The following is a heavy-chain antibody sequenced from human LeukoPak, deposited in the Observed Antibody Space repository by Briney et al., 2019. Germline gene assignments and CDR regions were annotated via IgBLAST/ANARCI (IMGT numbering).Heavy chain of an antibody. J-gene: IGHJ5*02. V-gene: IGHV1-18*01. D-gene: IGHD3-10*01. Sequence: ASVKVSCKASGYTFTSYGISWVRQAPGQGLEWMGWISAYNGNTNYAQKLQGRVTMTTDTSTSTAYMELRSLRSDDTAVYYCAREIEWNYYGSGSYNWFDPWGQGTLVTVSS. CDR3: AREIEWNYYGSGSYNWFDP. CDR1: GYTFTSYG. CDR2: ISAYNGNT.